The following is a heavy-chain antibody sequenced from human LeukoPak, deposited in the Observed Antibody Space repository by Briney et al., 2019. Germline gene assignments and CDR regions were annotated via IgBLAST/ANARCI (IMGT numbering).Heavy chain of an antibody. D-gene: IGHD6-13*01. J-gene: IGHJ4*02. Sequence: GGSLRLSCAPSGFTSSSYPMSWVRHAPGKGLEWVSLISGDGGSTYYADSVKGRFTISRDNSKNSLYLQMNSLRTEDTALYYCAKDFAGSSSWFDYWGQGTLVTVSS. CDR2: ISGDGGST. CDR3: AKDFAGSSSWFDY. CDR1: GFTSSSYP. V-gene: IGHV3-43*02.